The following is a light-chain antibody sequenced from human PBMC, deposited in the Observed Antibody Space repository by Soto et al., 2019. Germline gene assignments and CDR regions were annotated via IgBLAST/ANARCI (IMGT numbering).Light chain of an antibody. CDR3: CSYTDSSNYV. V-gene: IGLV2-14*01. Sequence: QSVLTQPASVSGSPGQSITISCTGTTSDIGAYNYVSWYQQRAGKAPKLIIYEVTHRPSGVSNRFSGSKSGSTASLTISGLRAEDEALYYCCSYTDSSNYVFGTGTKVTVL. CDR2: EVT. CDR1: TSDIGAYNY. J-gene: IGLJ1*01.